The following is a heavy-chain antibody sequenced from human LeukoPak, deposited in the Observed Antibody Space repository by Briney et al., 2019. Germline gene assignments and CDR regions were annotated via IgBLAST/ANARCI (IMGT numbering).Heavy chain of an antibody. CDR2: ISSSSSTI. Sequence: PGGSLRLSCAASGFTFSSYSMNWVRQAPGKGLEWVSYISSSSSTIYYADSVKGRFTISRDNAKSTLYLQMNSLRAEDTAVYYCARDLLMFEYSYGSFDYWGQGTLVTVSS. CDR1: GFTFSSYS. J-gene: IGHJ4*02. CDR3: ARDLLMFEYSYGSFDY. D-gene: IGHD5-18*01. V-gene: IGHV3-48*01.